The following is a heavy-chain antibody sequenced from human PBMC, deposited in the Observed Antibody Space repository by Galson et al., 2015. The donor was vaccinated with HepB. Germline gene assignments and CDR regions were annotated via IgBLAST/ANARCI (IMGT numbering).Heavy chain of an antibody. Sequence: SLRLSCAASTFIFSTYSMNWVRQAPGKGLEWVSYIGESSSPIFYTDSVKGRFTVSRDNAKNSLYLQMNSLRVEDTAVYYCARDISGSWFAYWGQGILVSVSS. CDR3: ARDISGSWFAY. CDR2: IGESSSPI. CDR1: TFIFSTYS. J-gene: IGHJ5*01. V-gene: IGHV3-48*04. D-gene: IGHD2/OR15-2a*01.